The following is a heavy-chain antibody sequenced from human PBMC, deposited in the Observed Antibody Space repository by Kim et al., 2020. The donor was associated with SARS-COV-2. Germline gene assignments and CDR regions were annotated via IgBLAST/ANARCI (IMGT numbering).Heavy chain of an antibody. Sequence: SETLSLTCTVSGGSISSYYWSWIRQPPGKGLEGIGYIYYSGSTNYNPSLKSRVTISVHTSKNQFSLKLSSVTAADTAVYYCARSPLWFGELLSYSGAFDIWGQGTMVTVSS. CDR1: GGSISSYY. J-gene: IGHJ3*02. CDR2: IYYSGST. CDR3: ARSPLWFGELLSYSGAFDI. D-gene: IGHD3-10*01. V-gene: IGHV4-59*13.